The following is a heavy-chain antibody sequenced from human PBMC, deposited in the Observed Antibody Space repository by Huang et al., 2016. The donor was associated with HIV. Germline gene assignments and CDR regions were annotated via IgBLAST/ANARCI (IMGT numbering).Heavy chain of an antibody. Sequence: EVQLLESGGGLVQPGGSLRLSCAASGFTFSSYAMSWGRQAPGKGLEWVSSITGRGSSSYYAYSVKGRFTISRDNSKNTLYLQMNSLRAEDTAIYYCAKADSGAAAGSLVDYWGQGTLVTVSS. D-gene: IGHD6-13*01. CDR3: AKADSGAAAGSLVDY. CDR1: GFTFSSYA. CDR2: ITGRGSSS. V-gene: IGHV3-23*01. J-gene: IGHJ4*02.